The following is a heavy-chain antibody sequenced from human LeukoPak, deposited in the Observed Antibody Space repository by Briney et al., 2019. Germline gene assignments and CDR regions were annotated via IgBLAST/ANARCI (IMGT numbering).Heavy chain of an antibody. J-gene: IGHJ3*01. D-gene: IGHD3-16*01. CDR2: ISSSSRTI. V-gene: IGHV3-48*02. Sequence: GGSLRLSCASSGXTFSSYPINWVRQAPGKGLEWVSYISSSSRTIYYADSVKGRFTISRDNTKNSLYLQMNSLRDEDTAVYFCARVLGGYDAFDVWGQGTMVTVSS. CDR1: GXTFSSYP. CDR3: ARVLGGYDAFDV.